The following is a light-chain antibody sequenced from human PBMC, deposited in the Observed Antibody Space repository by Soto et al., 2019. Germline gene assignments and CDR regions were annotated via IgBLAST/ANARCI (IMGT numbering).Light chain of an antibody. V-gene: IGKV1-8*01. Sequence: AIRMTQSPSSFSASTGDRVTITCRARQGISSYLAWYQQKPGKAPKLLIYAASTLQSGVPSRFSGSGSGTDFTLTISCLQSEDFATYYCQQYYSYPRAFGKGTKVEIK. CDR3: QQYYSYPRA. CDR1: QGISSY. CDR2: AAS. J-gene: IGKJ1*01.